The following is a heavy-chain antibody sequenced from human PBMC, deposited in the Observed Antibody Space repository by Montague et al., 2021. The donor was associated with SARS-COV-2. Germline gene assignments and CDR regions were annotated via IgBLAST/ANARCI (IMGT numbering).Heavy chain of an antibody. Sequence: SLRLSCAASGFTFSSYAMSWARQAPGKGLEWVSAISGSGGSTYYADSVKGRFTLSRDNSKNTLYLQMNSLRAEDTAVYYCAKEGDYDILTGYYPNRRYFDYWGQGTLVTVSS. CDR2: ISGSGGST. D-gene: IGHD3-9*01. J-gene: IGHJ4*02. V-gene: IGHV3-23*01. CDR3: AKEGDYDILTGYYPNRRYFDY. CDR1: GFTFSSYA.